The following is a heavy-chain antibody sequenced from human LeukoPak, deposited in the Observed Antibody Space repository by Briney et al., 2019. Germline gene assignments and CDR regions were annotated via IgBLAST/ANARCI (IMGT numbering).Heavy chain of an antibody. CDR3: ARGSSSFDP. CDR1: GGSFSGYY. J-gene: IGHJ5*02. V-gene: IGHV4-34*01. CDR2: INHSGST. Sequence: SETLSLTCAVYGGSFSGYYWSWIRQPPGKGLEWIGEINHSGSTNYNPSLKSQVTISVDTSKNQSSLKLSSVAAADTAVYYCARGSSSFDPWGQGTLVTVSS. D-gene: IGHD6-19*01.